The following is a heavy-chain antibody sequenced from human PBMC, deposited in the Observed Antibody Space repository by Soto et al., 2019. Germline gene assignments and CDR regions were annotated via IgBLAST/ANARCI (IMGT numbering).Heavy chain of an antibody. CDR1: GGSVSSGSYY. J-gene: IGHJ4*02. V-gene: IGHV4-61*01. CDR2: IYYSGST. Sequence: QVQLQESGPGLVKPSETLSLTCTVSGGSVSSGSYYWSWIRQPPGQGLEWIGYIYYSGSTNYNPSLNSPVTIPVDTSKTEVSLKLNSVTAADTAVYYCASYSSGSYDVRYWGQGTLVTVSS. D-gene: IGHD6-19*01. CDR3: ASYSSGSYDVRY.